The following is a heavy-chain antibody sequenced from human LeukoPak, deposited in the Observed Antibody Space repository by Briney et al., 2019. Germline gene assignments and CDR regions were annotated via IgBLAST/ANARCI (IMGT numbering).Heavy chain of an antibody. Sequence: GGSLRLSCAASGFTFSTYWMTWVRQAPGKGLEWVANINQPGSEKYYVDSVKGRFTISRDNAKNSLYLQMNSLRAEDTAVYYCARDKRGIVATSDRNDYWGQGTLVTVSS. J-gene: IGHJ4*02. D-gene: IGHD5-12*01. CDR3: ARDKRGIVATSDRNDY. CDR1: GFTFSTYW. V-gene: IGHV3-7*01. CDR2: INQPGSEK.